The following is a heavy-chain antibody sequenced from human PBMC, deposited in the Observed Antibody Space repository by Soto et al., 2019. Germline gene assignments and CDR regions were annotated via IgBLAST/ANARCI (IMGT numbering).Heavy chain of an antibody. D-gene: IGHD3-9*01. CDR3: AKDDYDILTGYYMGVYAFDI. Sequence: GGSLRLSCAASGFTFSSYAMSWVRQAPGKGLEWVSAISGSGGSTYYADSVKGRFTISRDNSKNTLYLQMNSLRAEDTAVYYCAKDDYDILTGYYMGVYAFDIWGQGTMVTVSS. CDR1: GFTFSSYA. J-gene: IGHJ3*02. V-gene: IGHV3-23*01. CDR2: ISGSGGST.